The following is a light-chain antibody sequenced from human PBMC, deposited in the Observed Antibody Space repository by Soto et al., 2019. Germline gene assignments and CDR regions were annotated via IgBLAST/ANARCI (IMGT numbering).Light chain of an antibody. V-gene: IGKV1-5*03. CDR3: QHYDGNSPWT. J-gene: IGKJ1*01. CDR2: KAS. Sequence: DIQMTQSPSTLSASVGDRVTITCRASQSIDSWLAWFQQKPGKAPKVLISKASTLESGVPSRFSGSASGTEFTLTISSLQTEDFATYYCQHYDGNSPWTFGQGTKVAIK. CDR1: QSIDSW.